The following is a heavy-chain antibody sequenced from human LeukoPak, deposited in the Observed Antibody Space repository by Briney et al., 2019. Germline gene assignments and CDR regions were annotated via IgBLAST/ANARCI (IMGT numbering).Heavy chain of an antibody. J-gene: IGHJ3*02. CDR2: ISSTGGTT. CDR1: GFTFSDYG. V-gene: IGHV3-23*01. CDR3: ARGGSYLSAFDI. D-gene: IGHD1-26*01. Sequence: PGGTLRLSCAASGFTFSDYGMSWVRQAPGKGLEWISSISSTGGTTYYADSVKGRFTISRDNSKNTLFLQVNSLRAEDTAIYYCARGGSYLSAFDIWGQGTVVTVSS.